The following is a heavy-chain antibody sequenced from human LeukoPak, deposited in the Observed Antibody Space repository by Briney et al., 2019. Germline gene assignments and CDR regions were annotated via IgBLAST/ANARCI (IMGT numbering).Heavy chain of an antibody. CDR2: MNPNSGNT. CDR3: ARGSYLPGVGATYFDY. D-gene: IGHD1-26*01. CDR1: GYTFTSYD. Sequence: GASVKVSCKASGYTFTSYDINWVRQATGQGLEWMGWMNPNSGNTGYAQKFQGRVTMTRNTSISTAYMELSSLRSEDTAVYYCARGSYLPGVGATYFDYWGQGTLVTVSS. V-gene: IGHV1-8*01. J-gene: IGHJ4*02.